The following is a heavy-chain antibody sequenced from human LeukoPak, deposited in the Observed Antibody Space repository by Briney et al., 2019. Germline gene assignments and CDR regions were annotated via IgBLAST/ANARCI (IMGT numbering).Heavy chain of an antibody. Sequence: PGGSLRLSCAASGFTVSSNYMSWVRQAPGKGLEWVSVIYSGGSTYYADSVKGRFTISRDNSKNTLYLQMNSLRAEDTAVYYCARVNSGSYYILDYWGRGTLVTVSS. CDR2: IYSGGST. CDR1: GFTVSSNY. J-gene: IGHJ4*02. V-gene: IGHV3-66*01. D-gene: IGHD1-26*01. CDR3: ARVNSGSYYILDY.